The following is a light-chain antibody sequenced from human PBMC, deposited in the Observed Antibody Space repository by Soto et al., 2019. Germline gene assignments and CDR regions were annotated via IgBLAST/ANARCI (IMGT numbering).Light chain of an antibody. V-gene: IGLV2-8*01. CDR1: SSDVGYYDY. J-gene: IGLJ1*01. Sequence: QSVLTQPPSASGFPGQSVTISCTGTSSDVGYYDYVSWYQQQPGKAPKLVSYEVTKRPSGVPDRVSASKSGNTASLTVSGLRAEDEADYYCSSYAGSNNFVFGSGTKVTVL. CDR2: EVT. CDR3: SSYAGSNNFV.